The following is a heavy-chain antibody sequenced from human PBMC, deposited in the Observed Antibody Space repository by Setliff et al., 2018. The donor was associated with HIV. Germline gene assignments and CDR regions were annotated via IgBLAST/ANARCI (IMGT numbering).Heavy chain of an antibody. V-gene: IGHV4-31*03. CDR2: IYYSGST. CDR1: GGSISSGGYF. Sequence: SETLSLTCTVSGGSISSGGYFWSWIRQLPGKGLEWIGYIYYSGSTFYNPSLKSRVRISVDTSKNQFSLRLNSVTAADTAVYYCARDSANGKTANLNYLDVWGKGTTVTVSS. CDR3: ARDSANGKTANLNYLDV. J-gene: IGHJ6*03. D-gene: IGHD2-8*01.